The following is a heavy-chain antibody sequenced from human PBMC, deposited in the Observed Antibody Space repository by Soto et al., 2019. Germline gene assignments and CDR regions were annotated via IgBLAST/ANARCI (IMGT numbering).Heavy chain of an antibody. CDR3: ARDRSARGGADY. Sequence: GGSLRLSCAASGFTFSSYGMHWVRQAPGKGLEWVAVIWYDGSNKYYADSVKGRFTISRDNSKNTLYLQMNSLRAEDTAVYYCARDRSARGGADYWGQGTLVTVSS. D-gene: IGHD3-10*01. CDR1: GFTFSSYG. V-gene: IGHV3-33*01. J-gene: IGHJ4*02. CDR2: IWYDGSNK.